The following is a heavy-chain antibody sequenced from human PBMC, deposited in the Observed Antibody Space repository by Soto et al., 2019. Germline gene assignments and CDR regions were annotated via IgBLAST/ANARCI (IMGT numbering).Heavy chain of an antibody. Sequence: LRLSCVASGFAFSYYGIHWVRQAPGKGLEWVGVISSDGMTKYYADSVKGRFTISRDNSKNTLFLQMDSLRPEDTAVYYCAKEIAVAGDLDYWGHGTLVTVSS. CDR1: GFAFSYYG. CDR3: AKEIAVAGDLDY. V-gene: IGHV3-30*18. J-gene: IGHJ4*01. CDR2: ISSDGMTK. D-gene: IGHD6-19*01.